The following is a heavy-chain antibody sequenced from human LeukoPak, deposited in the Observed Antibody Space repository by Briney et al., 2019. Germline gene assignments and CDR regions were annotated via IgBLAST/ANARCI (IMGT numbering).Heavy chain of an antibody. CDR3: AVDCSGGSCYYEDFDY. CDR1: GFTFSSYS. J-gene: IGHJ4*02. D-gene: IGHD2-15*01. CDR2: ISSSSSYI. V-gene: IGHV3-21*01. Sequence: GGSLGLSCAASGFTFSSYSMNWVRQAPGKGLEWVSSISSSSSYIYYADSVKGRFTISRDNAKNSLYLQMNSLRAEDTAVYYCAVDCSGGSCYYEDFDYWGQGTLVTVSS.